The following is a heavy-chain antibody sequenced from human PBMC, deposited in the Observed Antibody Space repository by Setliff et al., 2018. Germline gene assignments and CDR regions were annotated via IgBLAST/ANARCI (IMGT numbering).Heavy chain of an antibody. J-gene: IGHJ6*02. CDR3: ARDRTAYTYGLDV. V-gene: IGHV4-59*02. Sequence: SETLSLTCTVSGGSVSPYFWSWIRQPPGKGLEWIGYIYHNGNTNFNPSPKGRVNMSVXXXNNQFVLXXXXXXAADTAXYYCARDRTAYTYGLDVWGQGTTVTVSS. D-gene: IGHD3-16*01. CDR1: GGSVSPYF. CDR2: IYHNGNT.